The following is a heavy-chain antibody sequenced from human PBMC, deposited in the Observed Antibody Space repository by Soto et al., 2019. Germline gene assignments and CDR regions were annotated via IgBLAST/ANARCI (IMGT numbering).Heavy chain of an antibody. V-gene: IGHV3-23*01. Sequence: AGGSLRLSCAASGFTFSSYAMTWVRQAPRKGLEWVSTISGSGGSTYYADSVKGRCTISRDNSKNTLYLQMNSLRAVDTAVYYCAKRSISGSYYYYYGMDVWGQGTTVTVSS. J-gene: IGHJ6*01. CDR2: ISGSGGST. CDR1: GFTFSSYA. CDR3: AKRSISGSYYYYYGMDV. D-gene: IGHD2-21*01.